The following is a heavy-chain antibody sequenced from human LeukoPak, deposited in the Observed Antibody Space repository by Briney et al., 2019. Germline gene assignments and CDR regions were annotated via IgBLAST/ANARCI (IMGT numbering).Heavy chain of an antibody. Sequence: GGSLRLSCAASGFIFSNYDMTWVRQAPGKGLEWVSGISGGGGTTYYADSVKGRFTIARDKSKNTVYLQMDSLRVEDTAVYYCARDSGQFTIFGVANNFDYWGQGTLVTVSS. J-gene: IGHJ4*02. V-gene: IGHV3-23*01. CDR1: GFIFSNYD. D-gene: IGHD3-3*01. CDR3: ARDSGQFTIFGVANNFDY. CDR2: ISGGGGTT.